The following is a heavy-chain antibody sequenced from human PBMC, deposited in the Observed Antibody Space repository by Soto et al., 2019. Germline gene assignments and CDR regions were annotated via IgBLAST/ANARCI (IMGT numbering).Heavy chain of an antibody. Sequence: QVQLQESGPGLVKPSETLSLTCTVSGGSTRNYFWSWIRQPPGKGLEWIGCIYYSGTTNYNSSLKSRVTISLDTSKNQFSLRLRSVTAADTAVYYCARYVNPYDMAVWFDPWGQGTLVTVSS. V-gene: IGHV4-59*01. CDR3: ARYVNPYDMAVWFDP. CDR2: IYYSGTT. J-gene: IGHJ5*02. D-gene: IGHD3-9*01. CDR1: GGSTRNYF.